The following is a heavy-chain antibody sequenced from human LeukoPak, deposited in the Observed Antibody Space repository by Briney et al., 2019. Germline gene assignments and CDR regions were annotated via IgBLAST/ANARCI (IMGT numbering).Heavy chain of an antibody. J-gene: IGHJ4*02. V-gene: IGHV4-4*02. CDR3: ANFGSAAASDY. CDR1: GGSISSSNW. D-gene: IGHD6-13*01. CDR2: IYHSGST. Sequence: SGTLSLTCAVSGGSISSSNWWSWVRQPPGKGLEWIGEIYHSGSTNYNPSLKSRVTISADKSKNQFSLELSSVTAADTAVYYCANFGSAAASDYWGQGTLVTVSS.